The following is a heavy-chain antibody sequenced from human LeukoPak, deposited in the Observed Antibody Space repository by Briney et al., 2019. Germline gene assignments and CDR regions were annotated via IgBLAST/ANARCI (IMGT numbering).Heavy chain of an antibody. CDR3: AREYGDYALDY. Sequence: SETLSLTCTVSGGSISSGDYYWSWIRQPPGQGLEWIGYIYYSGSTYYNPSLKSRVTISVDTSKNQFSLKLSSVTAADTAVYYCAREYGDYALDYWGQGTLVTVSS. CDR1: GGSISSGDYY. J-gene: IGHJ4*02. CDR2: IYYSGST. D-gene: IGHD4-17*01. V-gene: IGHV4-30-4*01.